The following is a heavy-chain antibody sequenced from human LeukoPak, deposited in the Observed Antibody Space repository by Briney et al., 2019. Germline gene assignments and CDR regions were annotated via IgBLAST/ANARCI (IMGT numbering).Heavy chain of an antibody. CDR3: ARSLPYGTTWYGRSDF. Sequence: GGSLRLSCAASGFPFNAYWITWVRQAPGKGLEWVANIRQDGDTKYYVDSVKGRFTISRDNAMNSLYLQMNSLRAEDTAIYYCARSLPYGTTWYGRSDFWGQGTLVTVSS. J-gene: IGHJ4*02. CDR1: GFPFNAYW. V-gene: IGHV3-7*03. D-gene: IGHD6-13*01. CDR2: IRQDGDTK.